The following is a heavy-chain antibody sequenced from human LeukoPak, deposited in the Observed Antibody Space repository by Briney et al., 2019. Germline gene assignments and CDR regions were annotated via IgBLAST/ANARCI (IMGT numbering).Heavy chain of an antibody. Sequence: GGSLRLSCAASGFTFSNYAMSWVRQAPGKGLDWVSGISGSGGTTYYADSVKGRFTISRDNSKNTLYLQMNSLRAEDTAVYYCAYRGNTVTTLDYWGQGTLVTVSS. CDR3: AYRGNTVTTLDY. D-gene: IGHD4-17*01. J-gene: IGHJ4*02. CDR2: ISGSGGTT. V-gene: IGHV3-23*01. CDR1: GFTFSNYA.